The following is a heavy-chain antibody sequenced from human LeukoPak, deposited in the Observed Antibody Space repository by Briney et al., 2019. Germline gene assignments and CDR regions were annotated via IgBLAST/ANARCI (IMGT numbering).Heavy chain of an antibody. CDR2: IKEDGSDT. V-gene: IGHV3-7*01. CDR1: GFSFSTYW. CDR3: ATNWAHFDY. D-gene: IGHD7-27*01. J-gene: IGHJ4*02. Sequence: GGSLRLSCAAPGFSFSTYWMSWVRQTPGKGLEWVANIKEDGSDTYYVDSVKGRFTISRDNAKDSLFLQMNSLRADDTAVYYCATNWAHFDYWGQGTLVTVSS.